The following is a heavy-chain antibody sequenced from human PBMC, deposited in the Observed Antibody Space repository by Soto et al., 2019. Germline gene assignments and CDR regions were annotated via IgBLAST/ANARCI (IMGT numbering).Heavy chain of an antibody. D-gene: IGHD6-19*01. CDR2: IYYSGST. J-gene: IGHJ4*02. CDR3: AGDPGSGWYPAFDY. Sequence: LSLTCTVSGGSISSYYWSWIRQPPGKGLEWIGYIYYSGSTNYNPSLKSRVTISVDTSKNQFSLKLSSVTAADTAVYYCAGDPGSGWYPAFDYWGQGTLVTVSS. V-gene: IGHV4-59*01. CDR1: GGSISSYY.